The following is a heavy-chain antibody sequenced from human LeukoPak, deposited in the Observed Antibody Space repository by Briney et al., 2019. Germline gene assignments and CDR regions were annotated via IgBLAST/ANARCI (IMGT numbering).Heavy chain of an antibody. CDR3: AKAHCGSASCSRADY. Sequence: GRSLRLSCAASGFTFSSYAMNWIRQAPGQGLECVSSITGSGTSTYYADSVKGRFTISRDNSKNTLYLQMNSLTVEDTAVYYCAKAHCGSASCSRADYWGKGTQVTVSS. J-gene: IGHJ4*02. V-gene: IGHV3-23*01. D-gene: IGHD2-2*01. CDR2: ITGSGTST. CDR1: GFTFSSYA.